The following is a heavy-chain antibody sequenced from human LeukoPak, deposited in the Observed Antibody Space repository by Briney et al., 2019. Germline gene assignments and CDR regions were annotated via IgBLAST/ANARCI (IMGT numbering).Heavy chain of an antibody. Sequence: PGGPLRLSCAASGFTFNLFSMHWIRQAPGKGLEWVSATSHDESNKFYADSVKGRFTISRDNSRDTVYLQMNNLRVEDAGTYYCARSRLGPGLSVIDCGREGSLIVVSA. V-gene: IGHV3-30*03. D-gene: IGHD5/OR15-5a*01. J-gene: IGHJ4*01. CDR3: ARSRLGPGLSVIDC. CDR2: TSHDESNK. CDR1: GFTFNLFS.